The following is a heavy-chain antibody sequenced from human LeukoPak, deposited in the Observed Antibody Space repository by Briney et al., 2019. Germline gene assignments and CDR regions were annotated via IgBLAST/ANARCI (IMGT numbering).Heavy chain of an antibody. D-gene: IGHD3-22*01. CDR2: IYTSGST. CDR3: ARDSSSYPLVNYFDY. CDR1: GGSISSYY. Sequence: SETLSLTCTVSGGSISSYYWSWIRQPAGKGLEWIGRIYTSGSTNYNPSLKSRVTMSVDTSKNQFSLKLSSVTAADTAVYYCARDSSSYPLVNYFDYWGQGTLVTVSS. J-gene: IGHJ4*02. V-gene: IGHV4-4*07.